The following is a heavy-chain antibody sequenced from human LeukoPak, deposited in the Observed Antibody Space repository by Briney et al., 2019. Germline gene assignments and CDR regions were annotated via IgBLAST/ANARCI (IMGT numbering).Heavy chain of an antibody. CDR2: IYSGGST. V-gene: IGHV3-53*01. J-gene: IGHJ4*02. CDR3: ARVKMVRGVILGYYFDY. Sequence: GGSLRLSCAASGFTVSSNYMSWVRQAPGKGLEWVSVIYSGGSTYYADSVKGRFTISRDNSKNTLYLQMNSLRAEDTAVYYCARVKMVRGVILGYYFDYWGQGTLVTVSS. D-gene: IGHD3-10*01. CDR1: GFTVSSNY.